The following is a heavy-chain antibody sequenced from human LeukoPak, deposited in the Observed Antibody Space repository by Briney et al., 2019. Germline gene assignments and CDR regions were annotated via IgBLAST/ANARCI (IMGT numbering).Heavy chain of an antibody. CDR2: INHSGST. Sequence: PSETLSLTCAVYGGSFSGYYWSWIRQPPGKGLEWIGEINHSGSTNYNPSLKSRVTISVDTSKNQFSLKLSSVTAADTAVYYCARGSIAARHLFDYWGQGTLVTASS. V-gene: IGHV4-34*01. D-gene: IGHD6-6*01. CDR3: ARGSIAARHLFDY. J-gene: IGHJ4*02. CDR1: GGSFSGYY.